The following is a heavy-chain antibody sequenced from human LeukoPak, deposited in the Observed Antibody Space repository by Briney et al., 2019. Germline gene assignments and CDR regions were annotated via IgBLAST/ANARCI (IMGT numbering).Heavy chain of an antibody. CDR2: INHSGST. V-gene: IGHV4-34*01. D-gene: IGHD3-10*01. J-gene: IGHJ5*02. Sequence: SETLSLTCAVYGGSFSGYYWSWIRQPPGKGLGWIGEINHSGSTNYNPSLKSRVTISVDTSKNQFSLKLSSVTAADTAVYYCARLWFGELQWFDPWGQGTLVTVSS. CDR1: GGSFSGYY. CDR3: ARLWFGELQWFDP.